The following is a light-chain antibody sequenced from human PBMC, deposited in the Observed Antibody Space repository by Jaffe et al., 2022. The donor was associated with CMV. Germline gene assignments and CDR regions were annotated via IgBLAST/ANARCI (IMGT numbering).Light chain of an antibody. CDR2: GNT. CDR1: RSNIGPYD. J-gene: IGLJ3*02. Sequence: QSVLTQPPSVSGAPGQRVTISCSGGRSNIGPYDVHWYQQIPGTAPKLLIYGNTNRPSGVSDRFSGSKSGTSASLAITGLQAEDEADYYCQSYDRSLSGSVFGGGTKLTVL. V-gene: IGLV1-40*01. CDR3: QSYDRSLSGSV.